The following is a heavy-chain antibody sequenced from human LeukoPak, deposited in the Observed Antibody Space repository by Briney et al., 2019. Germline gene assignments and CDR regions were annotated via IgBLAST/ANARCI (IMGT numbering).Heavy chain of an antibody. Sequence: GGSLRLSCAASRFTFSSYGMHWVRQAPGKGLEWVAFIRYVGSNKYYADSVKGRFTISRDNSKNTLYLQMNSLRAEDTAVYYCAKDQLGYCSSTSCCPFDYWGQGTLVTVSS. D-gene: IGHD2-2*01. V-gene: IGHV3-30*02. CDR1: RFTFSSYG. CDR2: IRYVGSNK. CDR3: AKDQLGYCSSTSCCPFDY. J-gene: IGHJ4*02.